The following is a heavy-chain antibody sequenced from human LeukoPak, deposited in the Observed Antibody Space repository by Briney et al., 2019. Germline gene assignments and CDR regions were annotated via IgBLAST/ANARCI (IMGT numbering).Heavy chain of an antibody. CDR2: IWYDGSNK. Sequence: GGSLRLSCAASGFTFSSYGMHWVRQAPGKGLEWVAVIWYDGSNKYYADSVKGRFTISRDNSKDTLYLQMNSLRAEDTAVYYCARDLGPEEIRGRTPPIGWGQGTLVTVSS. CDR1: GFTFSSYG. D-gene: IGHD1-14*01. CDR3: ARDLGPEEIRGRTPPIG. J-gene: IGHJ4*02. V-gene: IGHV3-33*01.